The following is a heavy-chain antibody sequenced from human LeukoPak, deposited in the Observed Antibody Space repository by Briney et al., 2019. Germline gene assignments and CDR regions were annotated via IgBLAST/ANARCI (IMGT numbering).Heavy chain of an antibody. CDR1: GDSIIGYY. V-gene: IGHV4-38-2*02. J-gene: IGHJ3*02. CDR2: IYHSGST. Sequence: SETLSLTCTVSGDSIIGYYWSWIRQPPGKGLEWIGSIYHSGSTYYNPSLKSRVTISVGTSKNQFSLKVRPMTAADTAVYYCAREEPRDAFDIWGQGTMVTVSS. CDR3: AREEPRDAFDI.